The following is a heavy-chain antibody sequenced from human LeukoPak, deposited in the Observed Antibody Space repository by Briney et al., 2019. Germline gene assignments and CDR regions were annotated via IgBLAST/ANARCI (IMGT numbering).Heavy chain of an antibody. CDR3: ARDLHLVEPLVNFDY. D-gene: IGHD2-2*01. V-gene: IGHV1-18*01. Sequence: ASVKVSXKASGYTFSNHGISWVRQAPGQGLEWMGWISADNGNTNYAQKFQGRVTMTTDTSTSTAHMEMRSLRSDDTAVYYCARDLHLVEPLVNFDYWGQGTLVTVSS. CDR1: GYTFSNHG. J-gene: IGHJ4*02. CDR2: ISADNGNT.